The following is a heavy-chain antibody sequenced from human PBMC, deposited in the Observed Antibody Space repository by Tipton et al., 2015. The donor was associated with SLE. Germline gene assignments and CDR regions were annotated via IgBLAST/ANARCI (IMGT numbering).Heavy chain of an antibody. CDR1: GGSISSGAYY. V-gene: IGHV4-31*03. J-gene: IGHJ3*02. D-gene: IGHD2-2*01. Sequence: LRLSCTVSGGSISSGAYYWNWIRQHPGKGLEWIGYISYSGSTYYNPSLKSRVTISVDTSKNQFSLKLNSVTAADTAVYYCARRSRGAFDIWGQGTMVTVS. CDR2: ISYSGST. CDR3: ARRSRGAFDI.